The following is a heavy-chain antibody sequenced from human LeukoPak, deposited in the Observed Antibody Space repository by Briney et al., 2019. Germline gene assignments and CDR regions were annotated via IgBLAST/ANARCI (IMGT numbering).Heavy chain of an antibody. J-gene: IGHJ4*02. CDR1: GFTFSSYG. CDR3: ATAKEALSSSWYLSVDY. V-gene: IGHV3-30*03. CDR2: ISYDGSYK. Sequence: GRSLRLSCAASGFTFSSYGMHWVRQAPGKGLEWVTVISYDGSYKYYADSVKGRFTISRDNSKNTLYLQTNSLRVEDTAVYYCATAKEALSSSWYLSVDYWGQGTLVTVSS. D-gene: IGHD6-13*01.